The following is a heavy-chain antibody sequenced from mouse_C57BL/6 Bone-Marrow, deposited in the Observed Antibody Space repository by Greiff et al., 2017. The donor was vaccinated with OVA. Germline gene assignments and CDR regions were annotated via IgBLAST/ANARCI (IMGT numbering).Heavy chain of an antibody. CDR1: GYTFTGYW. CDR3: ARSMIRSYFDY. D-gene: IGHD2-4*01. CDR2: ILPGSGST. Sequence: VQLQQSGAELMKPGASVKLSCKATGYTFTGYWIEWVKQRPGHGLEWIGEILPGSGSTNYYEKFKGKATFTADTSSNTAYMQLSSLTTEDSAIYYCARSMIRSYFDYWGQGTTLTVSS. J-gene: IGHJ2*01. V-gene: IGHV1-9*01.